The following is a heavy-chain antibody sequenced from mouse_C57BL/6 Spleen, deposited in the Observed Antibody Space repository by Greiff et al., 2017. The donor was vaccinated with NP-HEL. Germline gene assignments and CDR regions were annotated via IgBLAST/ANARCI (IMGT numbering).Heavy chain of an antibody. CDR1: GYTFTSYW. J-gene: IGHJ2*01. CDR3: ARITTVVEYYFDY. Sequence: QVQLQQSGTELVKPGASVKLSCKASGYTFTSYWMHWVKQRPGQGLEWIGNINPSNGGTNYNEKFKSKATLTVDKSSSTAYMQLSSLTSEDSAVYYCARITTVVEYYFDYWGQGTTLTVSS. CDR2: INPSNGGT. V-gene: IGHV1-53*01. D-gene: IGHD1-1*01.